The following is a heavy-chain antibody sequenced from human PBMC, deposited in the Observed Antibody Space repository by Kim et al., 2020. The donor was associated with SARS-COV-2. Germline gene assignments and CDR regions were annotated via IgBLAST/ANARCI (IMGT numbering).Heavy chain of an antibody. CDR3: ARDLYYYGSGTLEN. J-gene: IGHJ4*02. V-gene: IGHV4-59*01. Sequence: NPSRKSRVTISVDTSKNQFSLKLSSVTAADTAVYYCARDLYYYGSGTLENWGQGTLVTVSS. D-gene: IGHD3-10*01.